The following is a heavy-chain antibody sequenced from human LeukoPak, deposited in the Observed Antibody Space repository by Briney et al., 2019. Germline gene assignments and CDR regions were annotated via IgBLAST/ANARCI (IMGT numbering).Heavy chain of an antibody. CDR2: MYYSGST. D-gene: IGHD4-23*01. CDR3: ATSPIRGYYFDY. V-gene: IGHV4-59*01. J-gene: IGHJ4*02. CDR1: GGSISSYY. Sequence: SETLSLTCTVSGGSISSYYWSWIRQPPGKELEYIGYMYYSGSTNQNPSLKSQVTMSVDTSKNQFSLKLSSVTAADTAVYYCATSPIRGYYFDYWGQGTLVTVSS.